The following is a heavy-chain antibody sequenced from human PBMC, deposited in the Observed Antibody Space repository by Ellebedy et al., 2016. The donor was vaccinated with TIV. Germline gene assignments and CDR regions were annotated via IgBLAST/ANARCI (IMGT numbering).Heavy chain of an antibody. CDR2: INPSGGST. Sequence: AASVKVSCKASGYTFTSYYMHWVRQAPGQGLEWMGIINPSGGSTSYAPKFQGRVTMTRDTSTSTVYMELSSLRSEDTAVYYCARGRDPLWFGELGPFDYWGQGTLVTVSS. J-gene: IGHJ4*02. CDR1: GYTFTSYY. CDR3: ARGRDPLWFGELGPFDY. V-gene: IGHV1-46*01. D-gene: IGHD3-10*01.